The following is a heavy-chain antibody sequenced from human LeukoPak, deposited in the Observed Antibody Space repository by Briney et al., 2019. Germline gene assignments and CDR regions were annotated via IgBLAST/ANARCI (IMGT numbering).Heavy chain of an antibody. CDR3: ARDITKTMVRGVTLGY. D-gene: IGHD3-10*01. J-gene: IGHJ4*02. Sequence: GGSLRLSCAASGFTFSSYGMSWVRQAPGKGLEWVANIKKDGSEKYYVDSVKGRFTISRDNAKNSLYLQMNSLRAEDTAVYYCARDITKTMVRGVTLGYWGQGTLVTVSS. V-gene: IGHV3-7*01. CDR2: IKKDGSEK. CDR1: GFTFSSYG.